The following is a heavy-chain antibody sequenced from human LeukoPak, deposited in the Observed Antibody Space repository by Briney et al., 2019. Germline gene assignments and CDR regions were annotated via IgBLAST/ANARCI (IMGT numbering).Heavy chain of an antibody. J-gene: IGHJ3*02. CDR2: IYHSGST. V-gene: IGHV4-30-2*01. Sequence: SETLSLTCAVSGGSISSGGYSWSWIRQPPGKGLEWIGYIYHSGSTYYNPSLKSRVTISVDRSKNQFSLKLSSVTAADTAVYYGARAVVAAPPGAFDIWGQGTRVTVSS. CDR1: GGSISSGGYS. CDR3: ARAVVAAPPGAFDI. D-gene: IGHD2-15*01.